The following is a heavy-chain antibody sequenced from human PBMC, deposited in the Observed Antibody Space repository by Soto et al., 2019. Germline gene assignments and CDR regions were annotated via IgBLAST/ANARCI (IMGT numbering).Heavy chain of an antibody. V-gene: IGHV1-2*04. CDR1: GYTFTGYY. Sequence: QVQQVQSGAEVKKPGASVKVSCKASGYTFTGYYMHWVRQAPGQGLEWMGWINPNSGGTNYAQKFQGWVTMTRDTSISTAYMELSRLRSDDTAVYYCARKPSYCSGGSCYHYFDYWGQGTLVTVSS. CDR2: INPNSGGT. D-gene: IGHD2-15*01. J-gene: IGHJ4*02. CDR3: ARKPSYCSGGSCYHYFDY.